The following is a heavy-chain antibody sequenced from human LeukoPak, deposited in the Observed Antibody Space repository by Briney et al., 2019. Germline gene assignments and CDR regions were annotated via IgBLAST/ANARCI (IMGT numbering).Heavy chain of an antibody. CDR1: GGSISSGGYY. J-gene: IGHJ4*02. CDR2: IYHSGST. CDR3: ARVVHYYGSGSYFDY. Sequence: TSETLSLTCTVSGGSISSGGYYWSWIRQPPGKGLEWIGYIYHSGSTYYNPSLESRLTISVDRSKNQFSLKLSSVTASDTAVYYCARVVHYYGSGSYFDYWGQGTLVTVSS. V-gene: IGHV4-30-2*01. D-gene: IGHD3-10*01.